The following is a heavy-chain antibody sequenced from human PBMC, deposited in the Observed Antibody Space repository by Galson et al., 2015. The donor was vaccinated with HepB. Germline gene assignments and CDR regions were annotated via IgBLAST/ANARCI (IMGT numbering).Heavy chain of an antibody. V-gene: IGHV4-34*01. CDR3: ARGRNYYDSSGYYYVEAFDI. CDR2: INHSGST. Sequence: LSLTCAVSGGSFSGYYWSWIRQPPGKGLEWIGEINHSGSTNYNPSLKSRVTISVDTSKNQFSLKLSSVTAADTAVYYCARGRNYYDSSGYYYVEAFDIWGRGTMVTVSS. CDR1: GGSFSGYY. D-gene: IGHD3-22*01. J-gene: IGHJ3*02.